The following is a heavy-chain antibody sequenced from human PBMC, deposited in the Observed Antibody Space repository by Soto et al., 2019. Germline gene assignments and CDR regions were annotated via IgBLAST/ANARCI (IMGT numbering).Heavy chain of an antibody. J-gene: IGHJ6*02. CDR2: IDPAGDT. Sequence: EVQLVESGGGLVQPGGSLRLSCAASGFTFSNYDVHWVRQATGKGLEWVSGIDPAGDTYYLGSVKGRFIISRENAKNSLYLQMNSLRAGDTAVYYCARSTLGYYYGMDVWGQGTTVTVSS. V-gene: IGHV3-13*04. CDR3: ARSTLGYYYGMDV. D-gene: IGHD3-16*01. CDR1: GFTFSNYD.